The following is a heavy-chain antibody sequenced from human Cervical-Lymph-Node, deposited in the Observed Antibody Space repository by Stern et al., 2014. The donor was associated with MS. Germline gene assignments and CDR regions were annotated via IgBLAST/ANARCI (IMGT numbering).Heavy chain of an antibody. CDR2: ISGNIVNT. Sequence: EVHLVESGGGLVQPGGSLRLSCAASGFTFSSYAMSWVRQAPGKGLEWVTGISGNIVNTYYADSVKGRFTISRDNSRNTLYLQMNSLRAEDTAVYYCAKGDAAGGNSIVFDYWGQGTPVTVSS. J-gene: IGHJ4*02. D-gene: IGHD4-23*01. V-gene: IGHV3-23*04. CDR3: AKGDAAGGNSIVFDY. CDR1: GFTFSSYA.